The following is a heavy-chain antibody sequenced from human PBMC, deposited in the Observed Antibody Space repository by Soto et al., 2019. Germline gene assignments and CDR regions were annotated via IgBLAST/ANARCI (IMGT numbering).Heavy chain of an antibody. CDR3: AKDRTFNWNSLRGMDV. Sequence: EVQLVESGGGLVQPGRSLRLSCIASGFTFDDYAMHWVRQVPGKGLEWVSSISWKSGNIGYMDSLKGRFTISRDNANNSLYLQMNSLRPEDTALYYCAKDRTFNWNSLRGMDVWGQGTTVTVSS. J-gene: IGHJ6*02. CDR2: ISWKSGNI. V-gene: IGHV3-9*01. D-gene: IGHD1-1*01. CDR1: GFTFDDYA.